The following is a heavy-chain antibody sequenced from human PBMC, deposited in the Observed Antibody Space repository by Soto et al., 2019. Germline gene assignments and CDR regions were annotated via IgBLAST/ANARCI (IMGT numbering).Heavy chain of an antibody. J-gene: IGHJ6*02. D-gene: IGHD3-10*01. Sequence: QVELVESGGGVVQPGRSLRLSCAASGFTFSSYGMHWVRQAPGKGLEWVAVIWYDGSNKYYADSVKGRFTISRDNSKNTLYLQMNSLRAEDTAVYYCARDLSRYYYGSGSYPGMDVWGQGTTVTVSS. CDR1: GFTFSSYG. CDR3: ARDLSRYYYGSGSYPGMDV. V-gene: IGHV3-33*01. CDR2: IWYDGSNK.